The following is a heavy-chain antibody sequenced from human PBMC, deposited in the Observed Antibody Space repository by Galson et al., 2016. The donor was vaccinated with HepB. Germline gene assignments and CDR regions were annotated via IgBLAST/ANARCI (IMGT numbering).Heavy chain of an antibody. Sequence: YYWTWIRQPPGKGLEWVSHISPSSAFSEYEDSVKGRVSISRDNANNSLSLQMDSLRAEDTAVYFCARGGTRGILDWYFDLWGRGTLVTVSS. J-gene: IGHJ2*01. D-gene: IGHD1-1*01. CDR3: ARGGTRGILDWYFDL. V-gene: IGHV3-11*06. CDR2: ISPSSAF. CDR1: YY.